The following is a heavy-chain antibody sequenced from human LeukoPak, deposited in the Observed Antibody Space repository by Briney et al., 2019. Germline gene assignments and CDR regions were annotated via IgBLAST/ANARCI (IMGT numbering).Heavy chain of an antibody. CDR1: GDSVSSGSYY. J-gene: IGHJ4*02. CDR2: IYYSGST. CDR3: VRGRSGWYAYQFDY. V-gene: IGHV4-61*01. D-gene: IGHD6-19*01. Sequence: SETLSLTCTVSGDSVSSGSYYWSWIRQPPGKGLEWIGYIYYSGSTNYNPSLKSRVTISVDTSKNQFSLKLSSVTAADTAVYYCVRGRSGWYAYQFDYWGQGTLVTVSS.